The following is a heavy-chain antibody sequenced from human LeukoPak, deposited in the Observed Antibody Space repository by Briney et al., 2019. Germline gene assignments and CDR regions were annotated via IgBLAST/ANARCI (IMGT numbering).Heavy chain of an antibody. CDR3: ARVRGGWLPQG. CDR1: GFTFSSYW. Sequence: GESLRLSCAASGFTFSSYWMHWVRQAPGKGLVWVSRINSDGSSTSYADSVKGRFTISRDNAKNTLYLQMNSLRAEDTAVYYCARVRGGWLPQGWGQGTLVTVSS. V-gene: IGHV3-74*01. CDR2: INSDGSST. D-gene: IGHD6-19*01. J-gene: IGHJ4*02.